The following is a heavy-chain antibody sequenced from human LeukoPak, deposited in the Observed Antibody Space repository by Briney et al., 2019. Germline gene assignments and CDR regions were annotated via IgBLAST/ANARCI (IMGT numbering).Heavy chain of an antibody. CDR1: GFTFTNYW. D-gene: IGHD1-1*01. CDR2: INQDGGTE. CDR3: ARHTLWRFDY. V-gene: IGHV3-7*01. Sequence: GGSLRLSCAASGFTFTNYWLTWVRQAPGKGLEWVANINQDGGTEYYVDSMKGRFTISRDNAKNLVYLQINSLRAEDTAVYFCARHTLWRFDYWGQGALVTVSS. J-gene: IGHJ4*02.